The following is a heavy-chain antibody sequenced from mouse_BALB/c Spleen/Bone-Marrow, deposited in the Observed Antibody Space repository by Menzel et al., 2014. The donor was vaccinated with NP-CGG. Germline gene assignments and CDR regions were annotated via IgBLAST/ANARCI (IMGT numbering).Heavy chain of an antibody. Sequence: EVKVEESGGGLVPPGGSLKLSCAASGFDFSRYWMSWVRQAPGKGLEWIGEINPDSSTINYTPSLKDKFIISRDNAKNTLYLQMSKVRSEDTALDYCARLNYYGNLVVWGAGTTVAGSS. V-gene: IGHV4-1*02. CDR1: GFDFSRYW. J-gene: IGHJ1*01. D-gene: IGHD1-1*01. CDR3: ARLNYYGNLVV. CDR2: INPDSSTI.